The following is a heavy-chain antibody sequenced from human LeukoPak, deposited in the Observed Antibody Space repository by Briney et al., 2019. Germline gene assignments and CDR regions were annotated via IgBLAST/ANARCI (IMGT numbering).Heavy chain of an antibody. CDR2: IYNSGTT. CDR1: GGSISSYH. J-gene: IGHJ2*01. CDR3: ARDGFNRNYNWYFDL. D-gene: IGHD1-14*01. Sequence: SSETLSLTCTVSGGSISSYHWSWIRQPPGKGLEWIGYIYNSGTTNYNPSLKSRVTISVDTSKNQFSLRLSSVTAADTAVYYCARDGFNRNYNWYFDLWGRGTLVTVSS. V-gene: IGHV4-59*01.